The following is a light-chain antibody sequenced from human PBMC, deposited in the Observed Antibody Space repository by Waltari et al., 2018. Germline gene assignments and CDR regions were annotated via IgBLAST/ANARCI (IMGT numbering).Light chain of an antibody. J-gene: IGLJ3*02. Sequence: SSELTQDPAVSVALGQTVRFTCQGDSLRTSYASWYQLKPGQAPVLVIYGKDKRPSGIPDRFSGSTSGDTASLTITGAQAEDEADYYCHSRDTISTRVFGGGTRLTV. CDR2: GKD. V-gene: IGLV3-19*01. CDR1: SLRTSY. CDR3: HSRDTISTRV.